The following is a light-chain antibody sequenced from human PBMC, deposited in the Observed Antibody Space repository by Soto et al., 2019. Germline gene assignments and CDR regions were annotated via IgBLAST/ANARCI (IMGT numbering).Light chain of an antibody. Sequence: DIQMTQSPSTLSASVGDRVTLTCRASQSVSDXXXWYQQKPGKAPKLLIYKASNLESGVPSRFSGSGSGTEFTLTISSLQPDDSATYYCQQYNTFSPYTFGQGTKLEIK. J-gene: IGKJ2*01. CDR2: KAS. CDR1: QSVSDX. CDR3: QQYNTFSPYT. V-gene: IGKV1-5*03.